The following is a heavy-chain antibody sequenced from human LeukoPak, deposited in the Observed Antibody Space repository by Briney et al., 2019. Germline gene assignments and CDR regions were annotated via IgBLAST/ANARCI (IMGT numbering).Heavy chain of an antibody. V-gene: IGHV3-30*18. CDR1: GFTFSSYG. Sequence: GGSLRLSCAASGFTFSSYGMHWVRQAPGKGLEWVAVISYDGSNKYYADSVKGRFTISRDNSKNTLYLQMNSLRAEDTAAYYCANNWNYLDYWGQGTLVTVSS. CDR3: ANNWNYLDY. CDR2: ISYDGSNK. D-gene: IGHD1-20*01. J-gene: IGHJ4*02.